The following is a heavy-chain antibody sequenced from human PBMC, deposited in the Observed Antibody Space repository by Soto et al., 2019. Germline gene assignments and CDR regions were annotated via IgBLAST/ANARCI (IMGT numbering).Heavy chain of an antibody. CDR3: ARDRDSITIFSFDY. J-gene: IGHJ4*02. V-gene: IGHV3-30-3*01. CDR1: GFTFSSYA. CDR2: ISYDGSNK. Sequence: GGSLRLSCAASGFTFSSYAMHWVRQAPGKGLEWVAVISYDGSNKYYADSVKGRFTISRDNSKNTLYLQMNSLRAEDTAVYYCARDRDSITIFSFDYWGQGTLVTVSS. D-gene: IGHD3-3*01.